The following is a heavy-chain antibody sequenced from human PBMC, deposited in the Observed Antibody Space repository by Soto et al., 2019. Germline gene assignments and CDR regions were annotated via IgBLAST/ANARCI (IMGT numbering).Heavy chain of an antibody. D-gene: IGHD6-6*01. Sequence: PGGSLRLSCVGSGFRFDDYDMDWVRQIPGKGLEWVSRITWNSDTIAYADSVKGRFTISRDNARSSLFLQMNSLRSEDTAIYYCVKEMGSSSDSWGQGTQVTVSS. J-gene: IGHJ4*02. CDR2: ITWNSDTI. CDR3: VKEMGSSSDS. V-gene: IGHV3-9*01. CDR1: GFRFDDYD.